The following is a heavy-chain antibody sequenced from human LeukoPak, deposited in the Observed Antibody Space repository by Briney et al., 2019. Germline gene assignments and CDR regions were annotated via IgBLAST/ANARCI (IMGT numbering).Heavy chain of an antibody. J-gene: IGHJ5*02. CDR3: ARDMKSMVRGVIINWFDP. V-gene: IGHV3-48*01. CDR2: ISSSSSTI. Sequence: GGSLRLSCAASGFTFSSYAMSWVRQAPGKGLEWVSYISSSSSTIYYADSVKGRFTISRGNAKNSLYLQMNSLRAEDTAVYYCARDMKSMVRGVIINWFDPWGQGTLVTVSS. D-gene: IGHD3-10*01. CDR1: GFTFSSYA.